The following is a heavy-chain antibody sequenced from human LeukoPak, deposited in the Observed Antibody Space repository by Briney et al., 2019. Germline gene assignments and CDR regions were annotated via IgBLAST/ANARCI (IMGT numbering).Heavy chain of an antibody. D-gene: IGHD2-2*01. CDR3: ARDIVVVPAEFLDY. J-gene: IGHJ4*02. Sequence: ASVKVSCKASGYTFTGYYMHWVRQAPGQGLEWMGWINPNSGGTNYAQKFQGRVTMTRDTSISTAYMELSRLRSDDTAMYYCARDIVVVPAEFLDYWGQGTLVTVSS. V-gene: IGHV1-2*02. CDR2: INPNSGGT. CDR1: GYTFTGYY.